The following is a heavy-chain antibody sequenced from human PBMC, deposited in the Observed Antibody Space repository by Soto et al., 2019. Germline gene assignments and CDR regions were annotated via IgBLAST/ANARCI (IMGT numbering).Heavy chain of an antibody. Sequence: EVQLVESGGGLVQPGRSLKLSCAASGFTFHDYAMHWVRQGQGKGLEWVSGITWNSGSIDYADSVKGRFTISRDNAKNSLYLQMNSLRPEDTPLYYCAKDIREYSSGWTYFDYWGHGTLVTVSS. CDR3: AKDIREYSSGWTYFDY. D-gene: IGHD6-19*01. J-gene: IGHJ4*01. CDR2: ITWNSGSI. V-gene: IGHV3-9*01. CDR1: GFTFHDYA.